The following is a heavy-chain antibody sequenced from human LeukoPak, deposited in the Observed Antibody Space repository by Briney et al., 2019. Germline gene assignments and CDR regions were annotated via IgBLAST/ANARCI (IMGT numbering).Heavy chain of an antibody. Sequence: SETLCLTSKVSGVSCGRSSYYWCWIRQPPGKGLEWIGSIYYSGSTYYNPSLKSRVTISVDTSKNPFSLKLSSVTAADTAVYYGARPKWDKNACDIWGQGTKVTVSS. CDR1: GVSCGRSSYY. D-gene: IGHD1-26*01. V-gene: IGHV4-39*01. CDR2: IYYSGST. CDR3: ARPKWDKNACDI. J-gene: IGHJ3*02.